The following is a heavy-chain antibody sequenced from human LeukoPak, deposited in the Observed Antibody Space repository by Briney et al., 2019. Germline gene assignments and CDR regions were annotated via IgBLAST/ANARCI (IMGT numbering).Heavy chain of an antibody. J-gene: IGHJ6*03. CDR1: SGSISSSDYY. V-gene: IGHV4-39*01. Sequence: SETLSLTCTVSSGSISSSDYYWGWIRQPPGKGLEWIGTIYSSGRAYYSPSLKSRVTISVDTSKSQFSLKLNSLTAADTAVYYCARLTTGFCSGGSCYSDHYYFYMDVWAKGTTVTVSS. CDR3: ARLTTGFCSGGSCYSDHYYFYMDV. D-gene: IGHD2-15*01. CDR2: IYSSGRA.